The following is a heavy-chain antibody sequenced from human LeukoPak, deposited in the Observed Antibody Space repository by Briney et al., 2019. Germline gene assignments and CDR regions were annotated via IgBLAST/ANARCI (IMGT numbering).Heavy chain of an antibody. CDR1: GGSFSGYY. CDR2: INHSGST. CDR3: ARARMAAAGNDAFDI. V-gene: IGHV4-34*01. D-gene: IGHD6-13*01. Sequence: SETLSLTCAVYGGSFSGYYWSWIRQPPGKGLEWIGKINHSGSTNYNLSLKSRVTISVDTSKNQFSLKLSSVTAADTAVYYCARARMAAAGNDAFDIWGQGTMVTVSS. J-gene: IGHJ3*02.